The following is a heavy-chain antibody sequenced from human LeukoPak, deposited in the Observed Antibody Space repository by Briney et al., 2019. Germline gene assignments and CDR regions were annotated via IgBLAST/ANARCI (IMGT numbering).Heavy chain of an antibody. CDR3: ATHNPGIAVAGTIYFDY. Sequence: GGSLRLSCAASGFTFSSYAMSWVRQAPGKGLEWVSAINGSGGSTYYADSVKGRFTISRDNSKNTLYLQMNSLRAEDTAVYYCATHNPGIAVAGTIYFDYWGQGTLVTVSS. CDR1: GFTFSSYA. J-gene: IGHJ4*02. D-gene: IGHD6-19*01. V-gene: IGHV3-23*01. CDR2: INGSGGST.